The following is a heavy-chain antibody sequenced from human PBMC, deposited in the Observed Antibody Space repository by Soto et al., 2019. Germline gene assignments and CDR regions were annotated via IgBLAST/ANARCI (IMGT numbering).Heavy chain of an antibody. D-gene: IGHD3-10*01. Sequence: QVQLVESGGGVVQPGRSLRLSCAASGFTFSSYGMHWVRQAPGKGLEWVAVIWYDGSNKYYADSVKGRFTISRDNSKNTLYLQMNSLRAENTAVYYCARDRYYGSGSSDYWGQGTLVTVSS. CDR2: IWYDGSNK. CDR1: GFTFSSYG. CDR3: ARDRYYGSGSSDY. J-gene: IGHJ4*02. V-gene: IGHV3-33*01.